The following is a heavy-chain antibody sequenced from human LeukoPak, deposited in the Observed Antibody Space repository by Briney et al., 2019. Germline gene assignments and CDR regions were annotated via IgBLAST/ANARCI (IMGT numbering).Heavy chain of an antibody. V-gene: IGHV4-39*01. Sequence: SETLSLTCTVSGGSVSSSSYFWGWIRQPPGKGLEWIGTIYYSGSTYYNPSLKSRVTISVDTSKNQFSLKLSSVTATDTAVYYCARHRSTMIIDYWGQGTLVTVSS. CDR3: ARHRSTMIIDY. CDR1: GGSVSSSSYF. D-gene: IGHD3-16*01. J-gene: IGHJ4*02. CDR2: IYYSGST.